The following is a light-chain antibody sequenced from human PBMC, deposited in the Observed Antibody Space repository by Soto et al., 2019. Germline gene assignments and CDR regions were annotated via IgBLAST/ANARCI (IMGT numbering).Light chain of an antibody. J-gene: IGKJ3*01. CDR3: QQNYSTPLFT. V-gene: IGKV1-39*01. CDR2: AAS. CDR1: ESISSY. Sequence: DMQMSQSPSSLCSSVGRRVTITCRASESISSYLNWYQQKPGKAHKLLIYAASSLQSGVPSRFSGSGSGTDFTLTISSLQTEDFATSYCQQNYSTPLFTFGPGTQVEIK.